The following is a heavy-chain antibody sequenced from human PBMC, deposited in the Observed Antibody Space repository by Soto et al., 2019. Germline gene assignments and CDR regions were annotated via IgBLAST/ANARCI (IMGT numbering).Heavy chain of an antibody. CDR2: IKSKTDGGAT. CDR3: TTSRGY. Sequence: PGGSLRLSCAASGFTFSNTWMNWVRQPPGKGLEWVGRIKSKTDGGATDYSAPLRGRFTISRDDSINTLYLQMNSLKTEDTAVYYCTTSRGYWGQGTLVTVSS. J-gene: IGHJ4*02. V-gene: IGHV3-15*07. CDR1: GFTFSNTW.